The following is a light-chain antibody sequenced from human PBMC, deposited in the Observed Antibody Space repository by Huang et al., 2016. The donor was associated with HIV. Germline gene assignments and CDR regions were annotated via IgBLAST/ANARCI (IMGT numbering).Light chain of an antibody. V-gene: IGKV3D-15*01. CDR1: QGVSTN. Sequence: EILMSQSPVTLSVSPGERVTLSCRASQGVSTNVAWYPQQRGQTPRLLIHGASTRATGIPGKFSGRGSGTEFTLTITSLQPEDSAVYYCQHYDNWPPWTFGPGTQVQIK. CDR3: QHYDNWPPWT. CDR2: GAS. J-gene: IGKJ1*01.